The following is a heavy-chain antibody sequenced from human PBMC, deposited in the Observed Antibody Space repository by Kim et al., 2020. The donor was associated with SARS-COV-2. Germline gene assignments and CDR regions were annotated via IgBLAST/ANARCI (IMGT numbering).Heavy chain of an antibody. Sequence: SHIYSATPVKGRFTNTRDNAKNSLYLQMNSLRAEDTAVYYCAYDSSSLGYWGQGTLVTVSS. CDR3: AYDSSSLGY. CDR2: SHI. V-gene: IGHV3-21*01. J-gene: IGHJ4*02. D-gene: IGHD6-13*01.